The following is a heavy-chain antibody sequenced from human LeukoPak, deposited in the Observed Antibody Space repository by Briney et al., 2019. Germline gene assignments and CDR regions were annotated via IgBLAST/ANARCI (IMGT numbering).Heavy chain of an antibody. D-gene: IGHD3-10*01. CDR1: GYTLTSYG. CDR2: ISAYNGNT. CDR3: ARDTPRRRITMVRGVMHDDY. Sequence: ASVKVSCKASGYTLTSYGISWVRQAPAHGLEWMGWISAYNGNTNYAQKLQGRVTMTTDTSTSTTYMEMRSLRSDDTAVYYCARDTPRRRITMVRGVMHDDYWGQGTLVTVSS. J-gene: IGHJ4*02. V-gene: IGHV1-18*01.